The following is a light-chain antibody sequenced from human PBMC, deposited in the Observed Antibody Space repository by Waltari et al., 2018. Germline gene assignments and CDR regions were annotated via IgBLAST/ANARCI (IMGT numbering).Light chain of an antibody. CDR3: QQSKEVPFT. J-gene: IGKJ2*01. CDR1: QTLTTY. CDR2: AAS. Sequence: DIQLTQSPSYLSASVGDRVTITCRASQTLTTYLNWYQQRPGTAPKFLIYAASNLETGVPSRFSGGGSGTEFTLTISGLQPDDFATYYCQQSKEVPFTFGQGTKLEIK. V-gene: IGKV1-39*01.